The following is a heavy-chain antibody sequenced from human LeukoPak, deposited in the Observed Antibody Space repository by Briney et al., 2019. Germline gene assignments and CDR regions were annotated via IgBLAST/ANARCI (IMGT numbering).Heavy chain of an antibody. CDR1: GGSFSGYY. Sequence: PSETLSLTCAVYGGSFSGYYWSWIRQPPGKGLEWIGEINHSGSTNYNPSLKSRVTISADTSKNQFSLKLSSVTAADTAVYYCARGGESAGTPGSWFDPWGQGTLVTVSS. CDR2: INHSGST. J-gene: IGHJ5*02. D-gene: IGHD6-13*01. CDR3: ARGGESAGTPGSWFDP. V-gene: IGHV4-34*01.